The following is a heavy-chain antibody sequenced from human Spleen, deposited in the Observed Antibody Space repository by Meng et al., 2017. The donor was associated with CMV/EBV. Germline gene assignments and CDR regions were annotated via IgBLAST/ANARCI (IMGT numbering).Heavy chain of an antibody. V-gene: IGHV4-4*02. D-gene: IGHD6-13*01. CDR3: AREVGQQLVFRY. CDR1: GGSISISTW. CDR2: IYHSGGT. J-gene: IGHJ4*02. Sequence: RPQESGPVLVKPSGPCSFTCAVSGGSISISTWWSWVRQPPGKGLEWIGEIYHSGGTNYNPSLRGRVTISVDTSKNQFSLKLSSVTAADTAVYYCAREVGQQLVFRYWGQGTLVTVSS.